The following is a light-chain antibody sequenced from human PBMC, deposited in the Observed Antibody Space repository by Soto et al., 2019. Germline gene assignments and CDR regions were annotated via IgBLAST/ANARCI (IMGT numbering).Light chain of an antibody. J-gene: IGLJ1*01. Sequence: ALTQPASVSGSPGQSITISCTGTSSDVGGYNYVSWYQRHPGKAPKLMIYDVSNRPSGVSNRFSGSKSGNTASLTISGLQAEDEADYYCSSYTSSSTQVFGTGTKVTVL. V-gene: IGLV2-14*01. CDR1: SSDVGGYNY. CDR3: SSYTSSSTQV. CDR2: DVS.